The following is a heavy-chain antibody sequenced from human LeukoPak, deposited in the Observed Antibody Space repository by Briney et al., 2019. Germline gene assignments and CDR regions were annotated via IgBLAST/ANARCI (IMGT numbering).Heavy chain of an antibody. Sequence: PPETLSLTCTVSGGSISSYYWSWIRQPPGKGLEWIGYIYYSGSTNYNPSLKSRVTISVDTSKNQFSLKLSSVTAADTAVYYCARDRGLRLGELSFLWGQGTLVTVSS. CDR1: GGSISSYY. V-gene: IGHV4-59*01. D-gene: IGHD3-16*02. J-gene: IGHJ4*02. CDR2: IYYSGST. CDR3: ARDRGLRLGELSFL.